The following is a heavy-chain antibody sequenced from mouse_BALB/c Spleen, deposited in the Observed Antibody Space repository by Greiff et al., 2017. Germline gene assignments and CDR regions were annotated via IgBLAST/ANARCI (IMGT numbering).Heavy chain of an antibody. CDR3: ARGHYYGSSSFAY. Sequence: VHVKQSGPELVKPGASVKMSCKASGYTFTSYVMHWVKQKPGQGLEWIGYINPYNDGTKYNEKFKGKATLTSDKSSSTAYMELSSLTSEDSAVYYCARGHYYGSSSFAYWGQGTLVTVSA. J-gene: IGHJ3*01. D-gene: IGHD1-1*01. V-gene: IGHV1-14*01. CDR2: INPYNDGT. CDR1: GYTFTSYV.